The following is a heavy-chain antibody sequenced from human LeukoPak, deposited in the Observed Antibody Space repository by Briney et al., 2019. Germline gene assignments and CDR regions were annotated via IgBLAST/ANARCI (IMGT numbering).Heavy chain of an antibody. V-gene: IGHV3-21*01. J-gene: IGHJ4*02. CDR2: ISSSSSYI. Sequence: GGSLRLSCAASGFTFSSYSMNWVRQAPGKGLECVSSISSSSSYIYYADSVKGRFTISRDNAKNSLYLQMDSLRAEDTAVYYCARETFLCSYGYLYYFDYWGQGTLVTVSS. CDR1: GFTFSSYS. CDR3: ARETFLCSYGYLYYFDY. D-gene: IGHD5-18*01.